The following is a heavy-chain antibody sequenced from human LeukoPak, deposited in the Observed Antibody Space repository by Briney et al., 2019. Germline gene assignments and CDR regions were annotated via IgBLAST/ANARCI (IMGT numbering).Heavy chain of an antibody. CDR2: STHSGST. Sequence: PSETLSLTCAVYGGSFSGHYWTWIRQPLGKGLEWIGESTHSGSTNYNPSLKSRVSISVDTSKNQFSLKLTSVTAADTAVYHCARGRTGAAALDFWGPGTLVTVSS. CDR1: GGSFSGHY. V-gene: IGHV4-34*01. J-gene: IGHJ4*02. CDR3: ARGRTGAAALDF. D-gene: IGHD2-2*01.